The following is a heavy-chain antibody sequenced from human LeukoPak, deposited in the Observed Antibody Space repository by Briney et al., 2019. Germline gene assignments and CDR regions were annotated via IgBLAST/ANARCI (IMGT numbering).Heavy chain of an antibody. D-gene: IGHD2-15*01. CDR1: GGSISSYY. V-gene: IGHV4-59*01. CDR2: IYYSGST. CDR3: AREYCSGGSCENWFDP. Sequence: SETLSLTCTVSGGSISSYYWSWIRQPPRKGLEWIGYIYYSGSTNYNPSLKSRVTISVDTSKNQFSLKLSSVTAADTAVYYCAREYCSGGSCENWFDPWGQGTLVTVSS. J-gene: IGHJ5*02.